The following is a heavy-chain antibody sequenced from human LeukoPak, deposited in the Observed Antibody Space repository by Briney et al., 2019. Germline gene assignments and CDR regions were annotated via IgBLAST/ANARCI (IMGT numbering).Heavy chain of an antibody. CDR3: ARDRNWSDETIN. D-gene: IGHD1-20*01. CDR1: GYTFTGYY. J-gene: IGHJ4*02. Sequence: ASVKVSCKASGYTFTGYYMHWVRQAPGQGLEWMGWINPNSGGTNYAQKFQGRVTMTRDTSISTAYMELSRLRSDDTAVYYCARDRNWSDETINWGQGTLVTVSS. V-gene: IGHV1-2*02. CDR2: INPNSGGT.